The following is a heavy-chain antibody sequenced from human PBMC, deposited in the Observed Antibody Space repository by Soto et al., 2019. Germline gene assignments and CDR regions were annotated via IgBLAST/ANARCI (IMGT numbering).Heavy chain of an antibody. J-gene: IGHJ3*02. Sequence: QVQLQESGPGLVKPSGTLSLTCAVSGGSISSSNWWSWVRQPPGKGLEWIGEIYHSGSTNYNPSLKSRVTISVDKSKHQFSLKLSSVTAAATAVYYCASTFGAAESGPDAFDIWGQGTMVTVSS. CDR2: IYHSGST. CDR1: GGSISSSNW. CDR3: ASTFGAAESGPDAFDI. D-gene: IGHD6-13*01. V-gene: IGHV4-4*02.